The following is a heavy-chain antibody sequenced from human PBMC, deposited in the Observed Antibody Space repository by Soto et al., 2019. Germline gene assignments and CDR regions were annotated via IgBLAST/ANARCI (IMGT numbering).Heavy chain of an antibody. V-gene: IGHV3-73*01. Sequence: GVSLRISCAASGFTFSGSAMHWVRQASGKGLEWVGRIRSKANSYATAYAASVKGRFTISRDDSKNTAYLQMNSLKTEDTAVYYCTRHIYGVFDYWGQGTLVTVSS. J-gene: IGHJ4*02. CDR2: IRSKANSYAT. CDR1: GFTFSGSA. D-gene: IGHD4-17*01. CDR3: TRHIYGVFDY.